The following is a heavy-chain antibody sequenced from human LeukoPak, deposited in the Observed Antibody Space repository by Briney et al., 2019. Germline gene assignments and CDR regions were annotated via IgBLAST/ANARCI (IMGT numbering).Heavy chain of an antibody. V-gene: IGHV1-2*02. CDR2: INPNSGGT. CDR1: GYTFTGYY. J-gene: IGHJ4*02. Sequence: GASVKVSCKASGYTFTGYYMHWVRQAPGQGLEWMGWINPNSGGTNYAQKFQGRVTMTRDTSISTAYMELSRLRSDDTAVYYCARGADSSGYYYSYWGQGTLVTVPS. D-gene: IGHD3-22*01. CDR3: ARGADSSGYYYSY.